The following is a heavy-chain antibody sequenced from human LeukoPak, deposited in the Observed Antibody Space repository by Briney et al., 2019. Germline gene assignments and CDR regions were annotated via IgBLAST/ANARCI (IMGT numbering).Heavy chain of an antibody. D-gene: IGHD3-22*01. V-gene: IGHV3-66*01. J-gene: IGHJ4*02. Sequence: PGGSLSLSCAASGXTVSGNYMSWVRQAPGKGQEWVSAIYSGGSTYYADSVKGRFTISRDNSKNTLYLQMNSLRAEDTAVYYCARDFYGSSRYFHDYWGQGTLVTVSS. CDR2: IYSGGST. CDR1: GXTVSGNY. CDR3: ARDFYGSSRYFHDY.